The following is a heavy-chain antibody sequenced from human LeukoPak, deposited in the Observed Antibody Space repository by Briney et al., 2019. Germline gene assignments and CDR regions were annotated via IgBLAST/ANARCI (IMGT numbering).Heavy chain of an antibody. D-gene: IGHD2/OR15-2a*01. CDR1: GFTFSNYA. Sequence: PGGSLRLSCAASGFTFSNYAVNWVRQAPGKGLEWVSAISGSGGSTYYADSVKGRFTISRDSSKNTVYLQMNSLRAEDTAIYYCAGDRNPSWFYYWGQGTLVIVSS. CDR2: ISGSGGST. CDR3: AGDRNPSWFYY. V-gene: IGHV3-23*01. J-gene: IGHJ4*02.